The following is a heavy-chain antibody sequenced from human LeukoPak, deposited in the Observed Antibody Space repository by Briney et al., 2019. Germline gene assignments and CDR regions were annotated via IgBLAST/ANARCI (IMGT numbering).Heavy chain of an antibody. V-gene: IGHV3-23*01. Sequence: GGSLRLSCAASGFTFSIYAMGWVRQAPGKGLEGVSVIVGNGGGKQYADSVKGRFRISRDNAKNMLYLQMDSLRAEDTAVYYCARDRIPDGRYSIDFWGQGPLVTVP. J-gene: IGHJ4*02. CDR1: GFTFSIYA. CDR3: ARDRIPDGRYSIDF. CDR2: IVGNGGGK. D-gene: IGHD2-15*01.